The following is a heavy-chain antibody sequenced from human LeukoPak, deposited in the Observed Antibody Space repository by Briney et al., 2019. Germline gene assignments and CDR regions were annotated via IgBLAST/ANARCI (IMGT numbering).Heavy chain of an antibody. J-gene: IGHJ4*02. CDR2: ISGSGGST. V-gene: IGHV3-23*01. D-gene: IGHD3-22*01. CDR1: GFTFDDYA. Sequence: GGSLRLSCAASGFTFDDYAMSWVRQAPGKGLEWVSAISGSGGSTYYADSVKGRFTISRDNSKNTLYLQMNSLRAEDTAVYYCAKGSAMIVVVSKHFDYWGQGTLVTVSS. CDR3: AKGSAMIVVVSKHFDY.